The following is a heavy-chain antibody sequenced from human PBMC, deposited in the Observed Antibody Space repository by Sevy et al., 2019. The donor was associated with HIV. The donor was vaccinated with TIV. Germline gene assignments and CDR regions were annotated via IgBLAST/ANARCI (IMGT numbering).Heavy chain of an antibody. V-gene: IGHV3-30-3*01. CDR2: ISYDGNEK. CDR3: ARDLGMVRGVRTPGTH. Sequence: GGSLRLSCAASGFTFSSYAMHWVRQAPGKGLEWVAAISYDGNEKYHADSAKGRFTISRANSKNTHYLHVNSLGPEDTAVYFCARDLGMVRGVRTPGTHWGQGTLVTVSS. CDR1: GFTFSSYA. D-gene: IGHD3-10*01. J-gene: IGHJ4*02.